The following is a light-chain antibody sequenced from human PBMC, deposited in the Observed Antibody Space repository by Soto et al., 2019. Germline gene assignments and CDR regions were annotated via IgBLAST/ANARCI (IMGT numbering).Light chain of an antibody. CDR1: QSISSY. V-gene: IGKV1-39*01. Sequence: DLQMTQSPSSLSASVGDRVTITCRASQSISSYLNWYQQKPGKAPKLLIYAASSLQSGVPSRFSGSGSGTVFTLTISSLQPEDFATYYCQQSYSTPFTFGPGTKVDIK. J-gene: IGKJ3*01. CDR2: AAS. CDR3: QQSYSTPFT.